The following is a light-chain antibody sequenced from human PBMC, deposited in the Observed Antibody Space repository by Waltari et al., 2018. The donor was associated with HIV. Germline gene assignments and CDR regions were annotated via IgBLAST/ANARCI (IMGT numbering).Light chain of an antibody. V-gene: IGLV10-54*01. Sequence: QAGLTQPPSLSEDLRQNVTITCTGNSNNVGHPGTVWLKQHRGRPPKVIFFRNSVRPPGIPGRIAAARSGNTASLTIIGLQSEDEADYYWSAWDITLSAWVFGGGTQVTV. CDR2: RNS. J-gene: IGLJ3*02. CDR3: SAWDITLSAWV. CDR1: SNNVGHPG.